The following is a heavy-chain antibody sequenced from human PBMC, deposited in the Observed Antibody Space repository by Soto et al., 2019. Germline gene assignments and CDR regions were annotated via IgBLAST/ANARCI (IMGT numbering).Heavy chain of an antibody. Sequence: ASVKVSCKASGYTFTSYGISWVRQAPGQGLEWMGWISAYNGNTNYAQKLQGRVTMTTDTSTSTAYMELRSLRSDDTAVYYCARALILTGYYIHDAFDIWGQGTMVTVS. V-gene: IGHV1-18*01. J-gene: IGHJ3*02. CDR3: ARALILTGYYIHDAFDI. D-gene: IGHD3-9*01. CDR1: GYTFTSYG. CDR2: ISAYNGNT.